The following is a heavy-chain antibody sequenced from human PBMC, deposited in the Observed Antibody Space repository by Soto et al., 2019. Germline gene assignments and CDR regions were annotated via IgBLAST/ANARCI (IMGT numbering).Heavy chain of an antibody. CDR1: GYTLTSYD. D-gene: IGHD6-6*01. CDR3: ARFSSSTASSL. CDR2: INAYNGNT. Sequence: QVQLVQSGAEVKKPGASVRVSCKASGYTLTSYDINWVRRAPGQGLEWMGWINAYNGNTNYAQKLQDRVTMTTDTSTSTAYMELRSLRSDDTAVYYCARFSSSTASSLWGQGTLVTVSS. V-gene: IGHV1-18*04. J-gene: IGHJ4*02.